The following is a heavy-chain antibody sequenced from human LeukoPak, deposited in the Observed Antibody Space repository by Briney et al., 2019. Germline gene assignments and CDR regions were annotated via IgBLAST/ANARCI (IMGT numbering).Heavy chain of an antibody. J-gene: IGHJ4*02. CDR3: TTDSGYSGTLDY. Sequence: PGGSLRLSCAASGFTFSSYNMNRVRQAPGKGMEWVGRIKSKTDGGTTDYAAPVKGRFTISRDDSKNTLYLQMNSLKTEDTAVYYCTTDSGYSGTLDYWGQGTLVTVSS. CDR1: GFTFSSYN. V-gene: IGHV3-15*01. CDR2: IKSKTDGGTT. D-gene: IGHD5-12*01.